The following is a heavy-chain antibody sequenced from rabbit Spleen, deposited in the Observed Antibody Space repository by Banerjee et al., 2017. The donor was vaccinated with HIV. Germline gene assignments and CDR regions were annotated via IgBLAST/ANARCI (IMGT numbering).Heavy chain of an antibody. J-gene: IGHJ6*01. CDR1: GVSFSGDSFSGDSY. CDR3: ARDTGSSFSSYGMDL. V-gene: IGHV1S40*01. Sequence: QSLEESGGDPVKPGASLTLTCIASGVSFSGDSFSGDSYMCWVRQAPGKGLEWIVCIDTGSSGFTYFASWAKGRFTISKTSSTTVTLQMTSLTAADTATYFCARDTGSSFSSYGMDLWGPGTLVTVS. CDR2: IDTGSSGFT. D-gene: IGHD8-1*01.